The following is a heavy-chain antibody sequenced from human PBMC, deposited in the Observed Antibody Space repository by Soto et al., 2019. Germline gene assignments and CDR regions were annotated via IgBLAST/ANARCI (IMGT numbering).Heavy chain of an antibody. J-gene: IGHJ6*02. V-gene: IGHV4-31*03. D-gene: IGHD3-16*01. CDR3: ARGKGELPLGYYYYGMDV. CDR2: IFYSGST. CDR1: GGSISSGDYY. Sequence: QVQLQESGPGLVKPSQTLSLTCTVSGGSISSGDYYWSWIRQHPGKGLQWVGYIFYSGSTYYNPSLKSRLVNSNDTSTNQFSRKLRSVTAADTAVYYCARGKGELPLGYYYYGMDVWGQGTTVTVSS.